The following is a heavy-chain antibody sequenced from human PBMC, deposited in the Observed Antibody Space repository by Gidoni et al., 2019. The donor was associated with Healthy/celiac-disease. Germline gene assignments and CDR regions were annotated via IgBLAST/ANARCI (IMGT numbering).Heavy chain of an antibody. D-gene: IGHD3-10*01. J-gene: IGHJ6*02. CDR3: ARRNGGYYGSGSYRKHYYYYYGMDV. Sequence: QVQLQQWGAGLLTPSETLSLTCAVYGGSFSGYYCSCIRPPPGTGLEWIGEINHSGSTNYNPYLKSRVTISGDTSKNQFSLKLSSVTAADTAVYYCARRNGGYYGSGSYRKHYYYYYGMDVWGQGTTVTVSS. V-gene: IGHV4-34*01. CDR1: GGSFSGYY. CDR2: INHSGST.